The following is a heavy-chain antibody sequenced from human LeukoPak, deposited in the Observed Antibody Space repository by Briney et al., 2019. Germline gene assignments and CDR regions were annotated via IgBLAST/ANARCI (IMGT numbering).Heavy chain of an antibody. V-gene: IGHV3-30*18. D-gene: IGHD3-16*01. Sequence: GGSLRLSCAASGFTFSSYGMHWVRQAPGKGLEWVAVISYDGSNKYYADSVKGRFTISRDNSKNTLYLQMNSLRAEDTAVCYCAKEPQGPRGRFTYYFDYWGQGTLVTVSS. J-gene: IGHJ4*02. CDR1: GFTFSSYG. CDR3: AKEPQGPRGRFTYYFDY. CDR2: ISYDGSNK.